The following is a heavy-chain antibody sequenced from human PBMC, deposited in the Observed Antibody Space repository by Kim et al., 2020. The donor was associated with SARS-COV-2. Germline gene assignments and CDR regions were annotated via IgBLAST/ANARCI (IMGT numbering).Heavy chain of an antibody. J-gene: IGHJ4*02. CDR2: ISGGGSVM. D-gene: IGHD6-6*01. CDR1: GFTLSNYG. CDR3: ARGGAARPDY. V-gene: IGHV3-48*02. Sequence: GESLKISCAASGFTLSNYGMNWVRQAPWKGLEWVSYISGGGSVMNYADSVKGRFTISRDNAKNSLYLQLNSLRDDDTAVYYCARGGAARPDYWGQGALVIVSS.